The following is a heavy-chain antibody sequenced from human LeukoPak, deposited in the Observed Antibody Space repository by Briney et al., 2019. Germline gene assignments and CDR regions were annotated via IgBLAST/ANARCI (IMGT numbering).Heavy chain of an antibody. D-gene: IGHD3-3*01. CDR1: GFSFSDYG. Sequence: SGGSLRLSCEASGFSFSDYGMHWVRQAPGKGLEWVAFIRYDGSNKYYADSVKGRFTVSRDNSRSTLYLQMNSLRVEDTAVYYCAKRVVIKSTDYFYYYIHVWGKGTTVTVSS. CDR2: IRYDGSNK. V-gene: IGHV3-30*02. CDR3: AKRVVIKSTDYFYYYIHV. J-gene: IGHJ6*03.